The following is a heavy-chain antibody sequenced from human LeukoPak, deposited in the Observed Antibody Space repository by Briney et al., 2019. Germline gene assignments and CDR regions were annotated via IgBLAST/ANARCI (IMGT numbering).Heavy chain of an antibody. CDR3: ARGAIYYYDSSGYGPHDWFDP. D-gene: IGHD3-22*01. V-gene: IGHV4-39*07. Sequence: SETLSLTCTVSGGSISSSSYYWGWIRQPPGKGLEWIGSIYYSGSTYYNPSLKSRVTISVDRSKNQFSLKLSSVTAADTAVYYCARGAIYYYDSSGYGPHDWFDPWGQGTLVTVSS. J-gene: IGHJ5*02. CDR1: GGSISSSSYY. CDR2: IYYSGST.